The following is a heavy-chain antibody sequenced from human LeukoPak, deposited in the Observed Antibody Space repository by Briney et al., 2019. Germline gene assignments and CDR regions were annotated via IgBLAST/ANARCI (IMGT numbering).Heavy chain of an antibody. V-gene: IGHV3-23*01. D-gene: IGHD2-2*01. CDR3: ATKGLVSVPSRYHFDY. J-gene: IGHJ4*02. CDR2: ISGDGRIT. CDR1: GFAFGSYA. Sequence: GGSLRLSCAASGFAFGSYAMSWVRQAPGKGLEWVSAISGDGRITHHADSVKGRFTISRDNSKNTLYLQMNSLRAEDTAIYYCATKGLVSVPSRYHFDYWGQGTLVTVSS.